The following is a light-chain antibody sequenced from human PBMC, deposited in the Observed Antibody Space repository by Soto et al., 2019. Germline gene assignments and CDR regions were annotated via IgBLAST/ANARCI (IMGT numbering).Light chain of an antibody. CDR1: SSDVGGYNY. CDR3: SSYTSSSTEV. V-gene: IGLV2-14*01. CDR2: DVS. Sequence: QSALTQPASVSGSPGQSITISCTGTSSDVGGYNYVSWYQQHPGKAPKLMIYDVSYRPSGVSNRFSGSKSGNTASLTISGLQAEDEADYYCSSYTSSSTEVFGTGTKLTVL. J-gene: IGLJ1*01.